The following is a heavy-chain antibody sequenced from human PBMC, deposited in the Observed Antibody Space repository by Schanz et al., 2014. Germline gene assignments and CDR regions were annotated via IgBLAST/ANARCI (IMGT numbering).Heavy chain of an antibody. V-gene: IGHV3-74*01. J-gene: IGHJ3*02. CDR2: INSVGSNT. CDR3: ARKMKLGVYGGKGHDSLDI. Sequence: EVQLVQSGGGLVQPGGSLRLSCAASGFTFSSHWMHWVRQDPGKGLVWVARINSVGSNTDYADYMTGRFTISRDNAKNTLYLQMNTLRAEDTAVYYCARKMKLGVYGGKGHDSLDIWGQGTMVTVSS. CDR1: GFTFSSHW. D-gene: IGHD4-17*01.